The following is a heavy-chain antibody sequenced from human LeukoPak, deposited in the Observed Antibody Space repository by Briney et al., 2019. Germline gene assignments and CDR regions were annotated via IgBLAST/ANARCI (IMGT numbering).Heavy chain of an antibody. CDR1: GDSISSYY. J-gene: IGHJ4*02. CDR3: AKGYCRGNSCYDDRGAFDY. CDR2: IYHSGIT. D-gene: IGHD2-2*01. V-gene: IGHV4-38-2*02. Sequence: SETLSLTCTVSGDSISSYYWSWIRQPPGKGLEWIGSIYHSGITYYNPSLRSRVTISVDTSKNQFSLKLSSVTAADTAVYYCAKGYCRGNSCYDDRGAFDYWGQGTLVTVSS.